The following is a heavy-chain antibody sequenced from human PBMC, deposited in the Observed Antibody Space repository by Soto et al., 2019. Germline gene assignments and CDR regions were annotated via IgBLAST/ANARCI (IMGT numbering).Heavy chain of an antibody. CDR3: ATFGGGWNF. V-gene: IGHV4-61*08. J-gene: IGHJ4*02. CDR1: GGSVSSGGYY. CDR2: ILYSGNS. D-gene: IGHD6-19*01. Sequence: QVQLQESGPGQVKPSETLYLTCSVSGGSVSSGGYYWTWIRQPPGKGLEWIGYILYSGNSNYNPPQKSPVPPSIETSNDHFSLKLSSVTAADTAIHDCATFGGGWNFWGQRTLVTVSS.